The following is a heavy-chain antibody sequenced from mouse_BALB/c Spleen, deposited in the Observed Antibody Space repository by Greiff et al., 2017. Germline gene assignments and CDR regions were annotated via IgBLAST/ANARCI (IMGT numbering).Heavy chain of an antibody. D-gene: IGHD1-1*01. CDR1: GDSITSGY. Sequence: DVQLQESGPSLVKPSQTLSLTCSVTGDSITSGYWNWIRKFPGNKLEYMGYISYSGSTYYNPSLKSRISITRDTSKNQYYLQLNSVTTEDTATYYCARPYYYGSSPYWYFDVWGAGTTVTVSS. CDR3: ARPYYYGSSPYWYFDV. V-gene: IGHV3-8*02. CDR2: ISYSGST. J-gene: IGHJ1*01.